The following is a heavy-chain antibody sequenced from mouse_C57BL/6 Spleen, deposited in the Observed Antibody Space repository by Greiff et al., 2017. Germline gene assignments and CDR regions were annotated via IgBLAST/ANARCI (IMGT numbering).Heavy chain of an antibody. V-gene: IGHV1-81*01. Sequence: VQVVESGAELARPGASVKLSCKASGYTFTSYGISWVKQRTGQGLEWIGEIYPRSGNTYYNEKFKGKATLTADKSSSTAYMELRSLTSEDSAVYFCARGRSSTAQADYFDYWGQGTTLTVSS. D-gene: IGHD3-2*02. CDR3: ARGRSSTAQADYFDY. CDR1: GYTFTSYG. CDR2: IYPRSGNT. J-gene: IGHJ2*01.